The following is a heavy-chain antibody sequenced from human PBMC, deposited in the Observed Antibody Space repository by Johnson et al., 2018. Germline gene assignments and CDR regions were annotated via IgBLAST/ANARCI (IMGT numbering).Heavy chain of an antibody. D-gene: IGHD3-22*01. CDR2: IIPIFGTA. CDR1: GGTFSSYA. J-gene: IGHJ1*01. Sequence: QVQLVQSGAEVKKPGSSVKVSCKASGGTFSSYAISWVRQAPGQGLEWMGGIIPIFGTANYAQKFQGRVTIAADESASTAYMELSSLRSGDTAVYYCACYNDYDISGSRYFQHWGQGTLGTVSS. V-gene: IGHV1-69*12. CDR3: ACYNDYDISGSRYFQH.